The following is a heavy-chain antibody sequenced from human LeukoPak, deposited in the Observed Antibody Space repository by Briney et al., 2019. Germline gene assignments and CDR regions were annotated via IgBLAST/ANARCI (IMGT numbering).Heavy chain of an antibody. Sequence: SETLSLTCAVYGGSFSGYYWSWIRQPPGKGREWIGEINHSGRTNYNPSLKSRVTISVDTSKNQFSLKLSCVTAADTAVYYCARTGGPIYCSGGSCSTRPALRYYYYYGMDVWGKGTTVTVSS. D-gene: IGHD2-15*01. CDR2: INHSGRT. CDR3: ARTGGPIYCSGGSCSTRPALRYYYYYGMDV. V-gene: IGHV4-34*01. J-gene: IGHJ6*04. CDR1: GGSFSGYY.